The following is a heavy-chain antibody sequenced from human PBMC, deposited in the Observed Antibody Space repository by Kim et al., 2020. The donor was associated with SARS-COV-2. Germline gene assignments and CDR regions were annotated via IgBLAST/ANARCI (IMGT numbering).Heavy chain of an antibody. V-gene: IGHV5-10-1*01. CDR2: IDPSDSYT. CDR1: GYSFTSYW. D-gene: IGHD2-15*01. J-gene: IGHJ4*02. Sequence: GESLKISCKGSGYSFTSYWISWVRQMPGKGLEWMGRIDPSDSYTNYSPSFQGHVTISADKSISTAYLQWSSLKASDTAMYYCARLVGYCSGGSCYVDYWGQGTLVTVSS. CDR3: ARLVGYCSGGSCYVDY.